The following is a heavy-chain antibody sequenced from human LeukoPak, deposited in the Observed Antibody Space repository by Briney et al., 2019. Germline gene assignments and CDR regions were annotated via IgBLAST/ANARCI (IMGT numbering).Heavy chain of an antibody. Sequence: ASVKVSCKASGYTFTGYYMHWVRQAPGQGLEWMGRINPNSGGTNYAQKFQGRVTMTRDTSISTAYMELSRLRSDGTAAYYCARVGYSYGYVMNFDYWGQGPLVTVSS. J-gene: IGHJ4*02. V-gene: IGHV1-2*06. D-gene: IGHD5-18*01. CDR2: INPNSGGT. CDR1: GYTFTGYY. CDR3: ARVGYSYGYVMNFDY.